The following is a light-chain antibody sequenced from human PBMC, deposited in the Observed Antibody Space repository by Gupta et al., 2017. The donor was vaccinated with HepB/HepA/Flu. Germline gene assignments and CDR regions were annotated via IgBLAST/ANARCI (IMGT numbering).Light chain of an antibody. CDR2: RNN. Sequence: QSVLTQRPSPSGTPGQRVTISFSGSRSNIGSNYVYWYQQLPGTAPKLLIYRNNQRPAGVPDRFSGSKSGTSASLAISGLRSEDEADYYCAAWDDSLSGRNWVFGGGTKLTVL. V-gene: IGLV1-47*01. J-gene: IGLJ3*02. CDR3: AAWDDSLSGRNWV. CDR1: RSNIGSNY.